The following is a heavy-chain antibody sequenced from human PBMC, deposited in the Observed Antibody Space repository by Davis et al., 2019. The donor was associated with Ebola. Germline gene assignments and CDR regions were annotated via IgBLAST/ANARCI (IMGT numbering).Heavy chain of an antibody. CDR2: IDWDDDK. CDR1: GFSLSTSGMC. CDR3: ARSGSYYPWFDP. V-gene: IGHV2-70*11. J-gene: IGHJ5*02. Sequence: SGPTLVKPTQTLTLTCTFSGFSLSTSGMCVSWIRQPPGRALEWLARIDWDDDKYYSTSLKARLTISKDTSKNQVVLTMTNVAPVDTATYYCARSGSYYPWFDPWGQGTLVTVSS. D-gene: IGHD1-26*01.